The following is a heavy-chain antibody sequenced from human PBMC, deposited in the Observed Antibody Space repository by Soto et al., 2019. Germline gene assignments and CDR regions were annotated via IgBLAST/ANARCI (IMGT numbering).Heavy chain of an antibody. J-gene: IGHJ5*02. Sequence: QLHLQESGPGLVKPSETLSLTCSVSGGSISYNSYYWGWIRQPPGKGLEWVGGIFYPWTTYNSPSLKERATISMDTSKNSFSLNLTSVTAADTAVYFCARLVVVAPVANAWGQGALVTVSS. CDR2: IFYPWTT. D-gene: IGHD2-21*01. CDR1: GGSISYNSYY. V-gene: IGHV4-39*02. CDR3: ARLVVVAPVANA.